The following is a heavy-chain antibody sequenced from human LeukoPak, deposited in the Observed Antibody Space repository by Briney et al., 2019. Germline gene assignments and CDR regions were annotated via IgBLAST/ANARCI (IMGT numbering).Heavy chain of an antibody. Sequence: QPGGSLRLSCAASGFTFSSYAMSWVRQAPGKGLEWVSAISGSGGSTYYADSVKGRFTLSRDSSKETMYLQMNSLRADDTAIYYCAAGGGNTFNPWGQGTLVTVSS. V-gene: IGHV3-23*01. CDR1: GFTFSSYA. CDR3: AAGGGNTFNP. J-gene: IGHJ5*02. CDR2: ISGSGGST. D-gene: IGHD1/OR15-1a*01.